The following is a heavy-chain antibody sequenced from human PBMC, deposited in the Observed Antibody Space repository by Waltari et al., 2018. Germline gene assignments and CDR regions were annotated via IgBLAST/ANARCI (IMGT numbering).Heavy chain of an antibody. CDR3: ARGRLRMDV. CDR1: EFTLSHSA. CDR2: LVRGGLGT. Sequence: DVRLSESGGGLAQPGGSLRLSCVASEFTLSHSAMSWVRQARGKGMEWVSALVRGGLGTHYADSVKGRFAISRDNAKNTLYLQMNSLRAEDTAVYYCARGRLRMDVWGQGTTVIVSS. D-gene: IGHD2-15*01. V-gene: IGHV3-23*01. J-gene: IGHJ6*02.